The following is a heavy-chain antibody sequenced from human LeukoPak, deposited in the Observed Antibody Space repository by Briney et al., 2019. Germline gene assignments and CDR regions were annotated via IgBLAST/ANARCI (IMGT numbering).Heavy chain of an antibody. D-gene: IGHD6-13*01. Sequence: GGSLRLSCAASGFTFSSYAMSWVRQAPGQGLEWVSAISGSGGSTYYADSVKGRFTISRDNAKNSLYLQMNSLRAEDTAVYYCARVTIAAAGTSLDYWGQGGLVTVSS. CDR2: ISGSGGST. CDR1: GFTFSSYA. CDR3: ARVTIAAAGTSLDY. V-gene: IGHV3-23*01. J-gene: IGHJ4*02.